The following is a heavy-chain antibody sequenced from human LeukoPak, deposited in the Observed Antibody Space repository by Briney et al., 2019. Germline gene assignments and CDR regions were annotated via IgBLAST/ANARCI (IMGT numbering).Heavy chain of an antibody. CDR2: ISGSGDST. Sequence: PGGSLRLSCAASGFTFSNYGMSWVRQAPGKGLEWVSGISGSGDSTFYADSVKGRFTISRDNSKNTRYLQMNSLRAEDTAVYYCAKPYYSSRAHYYYYYYMDVWGKGTTVTISS. CDR1: GFTFSNYG. J-gene: IGHJ6*03. V-gene: IGHV3-23*01. D-gene: IGHD3-10*01. CDR3: AKPYYSSRAHYYYYYYMDV.